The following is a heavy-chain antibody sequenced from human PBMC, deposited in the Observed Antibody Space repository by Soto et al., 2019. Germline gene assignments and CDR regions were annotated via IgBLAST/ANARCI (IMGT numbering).Heavy chain of an antibody. CDR3: VGSLMSRAMESFDY. Sequence: HVQLQESGPGLVKHSEPLSLTCSVSAGSISSYYWGWVRQSPGEGLEWIAHISYTVDASYNPSLKSRVTISLDTSKNQIALSLMSVTAADTAVYYCVGSLMSRAMESFDYWGQGTLVTVTS. CDR2: ISYTVDA. J-gene: IGHJ4*02. V-gene: IGHV4-59*01. CDR1: AGSISSYY. D-gene: IGHD5-18*01.